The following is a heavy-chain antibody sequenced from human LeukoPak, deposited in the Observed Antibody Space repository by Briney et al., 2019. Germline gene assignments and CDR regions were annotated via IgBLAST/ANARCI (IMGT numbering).Heavy chain of an antibody. CDR2: ISGSGGST. CDR3: TKGTIWLPFDY. Sequence: GGSLRLPCAASGFTFSNYAMSWARQAPGKGLEWVSAISGSGGSTYYADSVEGRFTISRDNSKNTLYLQMNSLRAEDTAVYYCTKGTIWLPFDYWGQGTLVTVSS. CDR1: GFTFSNYA. J-gene: IGHJ4*02. V-gene: IGHV3-23*01. D-gene: IGHD5-18*01.